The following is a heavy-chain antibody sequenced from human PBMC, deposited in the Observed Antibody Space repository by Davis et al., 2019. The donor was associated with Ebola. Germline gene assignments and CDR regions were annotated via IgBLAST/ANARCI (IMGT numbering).Heavy chain of an antibody. CDR1: GFTSNVYW. J-gene: IGHJ4*02. Sequence: GESLKISCAASGFTSNVYWMSWVRQAPGKGLEWVANIKPDGTVKPYVGSAKGRFTISRDNAKNSLYLQMNSLRADDTAVYYCAKIAGVSGFDDYWGQGTLVTVSS. CDR3: AKIAGVSGFDDY. D-gene: IGHD3-10*01. CDR2: IKPDGTVK. V-gene: IGHV3-7*01.